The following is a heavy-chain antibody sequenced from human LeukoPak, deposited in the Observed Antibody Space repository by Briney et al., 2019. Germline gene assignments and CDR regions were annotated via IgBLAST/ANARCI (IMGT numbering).Heavy chain of an antibody. V-gene: IGHV1-2*02. J-gene: IGHJ5*02. CDR3: ARKSAGFLTA. CDR1: GYAFTGDQ. D-gene: IGHD2/OR15-2a*01. CDR2: IKPSSGDT. Sequence: ASVKVSCKASGYAFTGDQIYWLRQAPGQGLEWVGWIKPSSGDTLYEQKFQGRVTMTRDKSISSAYMEMSSLRSDDTAVYYCARKSAGFLTAWGQGTLVTVSS.